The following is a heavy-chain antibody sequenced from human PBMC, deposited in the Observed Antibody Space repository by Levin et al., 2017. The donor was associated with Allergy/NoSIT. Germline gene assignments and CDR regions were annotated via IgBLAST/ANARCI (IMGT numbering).Heavy chain of an antibody. CDR3: ARKRLGCSSTTCYPFDY. D-gene: IGHD2-2*01. V-gene: IGHV1-3*01. Sequence: RASVKVSCKASGYTFTGCSMHWVRQAPGQGLEWMGWVDAGGGNTKYSQKFQGRVTITRDTSASTTHMELSSLRSEDTAVYYCARKRLGCSSTTCYPFDYWGQGTLVTVSS. J-gene: IGHJ4*02. CDR2: VDAGGGNT. CDR1: GYTFTGCS.